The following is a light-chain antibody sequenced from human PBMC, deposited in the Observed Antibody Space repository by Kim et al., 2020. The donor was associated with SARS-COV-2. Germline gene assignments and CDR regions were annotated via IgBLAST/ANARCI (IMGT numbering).Light chain of an antibody. CDR3: QQSDTPPVT. V-gene: IGKV1-39*01. CDR1: HNINHY. Sequence: ASVGDRVTITCRASHNINHYLNWYQQKPGKAPRLLIYAASSLQSGVPSRFRGSGSGTDFTLTITSLQPEDFATYYCQQSDTPPVTFGQGTRLEIK. CDR2: AAS. J-gene: IGKJ5*01.